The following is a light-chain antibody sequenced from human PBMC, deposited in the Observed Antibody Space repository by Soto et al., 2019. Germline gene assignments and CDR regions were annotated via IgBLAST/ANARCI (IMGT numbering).Light chain of an antibody. Sequence: THSPCTLSASVGDRGSRSFRASQSVTSLLGWYHQKPGQAPRLLIYGASSRATGIPDRFSGSGSGTDFSLTISRLEPEDFAVYYCKQYERGFNFGPGNTGAIK. CDR1: QSVTSL. J-gene: IGKJ3*01. CDR2: GAS. CDR3: KQYERGFN. V-gene: IGKV3-20*01.